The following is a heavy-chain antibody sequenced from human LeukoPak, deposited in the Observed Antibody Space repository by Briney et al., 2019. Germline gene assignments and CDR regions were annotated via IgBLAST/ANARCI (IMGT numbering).Heavy chain of an antibody. Sequence: GGSLRLSCAVSGFTFSGHWMSWVRQAPGKGLEWVANIKEDGSDKYYVDSVKGRFTIFRDNAKNSLFLQMNSLRAEDTAVYYCARVAGGGLDYWGQGTLVTVSS. CDR1: GFTFSGHW. CDR3: ARVAGGGLDY. J-gene: IGHJ4*02. V-gene: IGHV3-7*05. CDR2: IKEDGSDK. D-gene: IGHD2-15*01.